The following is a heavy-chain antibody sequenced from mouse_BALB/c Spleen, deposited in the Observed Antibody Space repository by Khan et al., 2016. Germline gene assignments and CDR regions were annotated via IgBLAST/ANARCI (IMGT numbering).Heavy chain of an antibody. CDR1: AYSITRDYA. CDR2: VSYSGST. V-gene: IGHV3-2*02. CDR3: ARNGNRCNRTWFAY. D-gene: IGHD2-14*01. J-gene: IGHJ3*01. Sequence: EVQLVESGPCLVTPSQSLSLTCTVTAYSITRDYASNWIRHIPGNKLEWKVYVSYSGSTSYNPSLKSRISMTRDTSTNQFFLQSNSVTTENTATYYCARNGNRCNRTWFAYWGQGPLVTVSA.